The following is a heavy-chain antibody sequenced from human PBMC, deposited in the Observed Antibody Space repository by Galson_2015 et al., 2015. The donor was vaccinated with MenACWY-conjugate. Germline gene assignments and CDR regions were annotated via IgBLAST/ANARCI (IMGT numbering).Heavy chain of an antibody. CDR2: TYYRSKWYN. D-gene: IGHD1-26*01. CDR1: GDSVSNNIAS. CDR3: ARDMGALNL. Sequence: CAISGDSVSNNIASWNWIRQSPSRGLEWLGRTYYRSKWYNDYAVSVRGRIIINPDTSKNQFSLQLNSVTPEDTAIYYCARDMGALNLWGQGTLVTVSS. V-gene: IGHV6-1*01. J-gene: IGHJ4*02.